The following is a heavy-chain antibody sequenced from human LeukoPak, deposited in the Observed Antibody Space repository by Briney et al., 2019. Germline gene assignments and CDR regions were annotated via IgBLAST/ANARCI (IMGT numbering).Heavy chain of an antibody. CDR3: AREPGTATGY. D-gene: IGHD1-1*01. J-gene: IGHJ4*02. CDR1: GYTFTNYY. CDR2: IYPNTGGT. Sequence: GAPVKVSCKASGYTFTNYYLHWVRQAPGQGLEWMGWIYPNTGGTKSTQKFQGRVSMTRDTSINTAYMEMNNLTSGDTSVYYCAREPGTATGYWGQGTLVTVSS. V-gene: IGHV1-2*02.